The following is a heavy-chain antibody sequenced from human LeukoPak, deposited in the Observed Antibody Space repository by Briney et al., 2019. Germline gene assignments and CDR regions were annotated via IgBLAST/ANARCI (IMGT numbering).Heavy chain of an antibody. CDR1: GYTFTSYY. CDR3: ARDLGYCSSTSCPGDP. D-gene: IGHD2-2*01. CDR2: INPSGGST. J-gene: IGHJ5*02. V-gene: IGHV1-46*01. Sequence: GASVKVSCKASGYTFTSYYMHWVRQAPGQGLEWMGIINPSGGSTSYAQKFQGRVTMTRDTSTSTVYMELSSLRSEDTAVYHCARDLGYCSSTSCPGDPWGQGTLVTVSS.